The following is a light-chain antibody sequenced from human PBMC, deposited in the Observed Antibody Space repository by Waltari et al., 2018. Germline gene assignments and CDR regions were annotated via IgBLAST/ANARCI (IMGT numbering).Light chain of an antibody. CDR1: QYISSC. Sequence: IYITRSPSYLSASVGDKVTITCHASQYISSCLAWYQQKPGKAPKLLIYDASSLQGGVPSRFSGGGSGTDYTLIINSLQPEDFAIYYCQQYDNLPYSFGQGTKVEIK. J-gene: IGKJ2*03. CDR2: DAS. V-gene: IGKV1D-13*01. CDR3: QQYDNLPYS.